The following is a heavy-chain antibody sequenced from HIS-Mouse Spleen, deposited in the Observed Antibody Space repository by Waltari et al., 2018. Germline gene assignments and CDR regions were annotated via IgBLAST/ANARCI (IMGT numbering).Heavy chain of an antibody. D-gene: IGHD1-7*01. CDR2: VNHSGSN. J-gene: IGHJ4*02. CDR1: GVSFSGYY. V-gene: IGHV4-34*01. Sequence: QVQLQQWGAGLLKPSETLSFTCAVYGVSFSGYYWSWIRKPTGKGLEWIGEVNHSGSNNYNPSLKSRVTISVDTSKNQFSLKLSSVTAADTAVYYCAGYNWNYGTNYWGQGTLVTVSS. CDR3: AGYNWNYGTNY.